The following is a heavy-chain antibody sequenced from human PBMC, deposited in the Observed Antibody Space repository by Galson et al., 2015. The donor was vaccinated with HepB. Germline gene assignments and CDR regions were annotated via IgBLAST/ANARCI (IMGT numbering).Heavy chain of an antibody. V-gene: IGHV3-21*01. Sequence: SLRLSCAASGFTFSSYSMNWVRQAPGKGLEWVSSISSSSSYIYYADSVKGRFTISRDNAKNSLYLQMNSLRAEDTAVYYCARDKAIAVAGREFFYWGQGTLVTVSS. J-gene: IGHJ4*02. CDR1: GFTFSSYS. CDR2: ISSSSSYI. D-gene: IGHD6-19*01. CDR3: ARDKAIAVAGREFFY.